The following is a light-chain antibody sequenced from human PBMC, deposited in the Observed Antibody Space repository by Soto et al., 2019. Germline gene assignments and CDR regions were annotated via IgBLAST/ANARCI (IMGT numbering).Light chain of an antibody. Sequence: QSVLTQPPSVSGGPGQRVTISCTGSSSNIGAGYDVHWYQQLPGTAPKLLIYGNSNRPSGVPDRFSGSKSGTSASLAITGLQAEDEADYYCQSYDSSLSGVFGTGTKVTV. CDR2: GNS. J-gene: IGLJ1*01. V-gene: IGLV1-40*01. CDR3: QSYDSSLSGV. CDR1: SSNIGAGYD.